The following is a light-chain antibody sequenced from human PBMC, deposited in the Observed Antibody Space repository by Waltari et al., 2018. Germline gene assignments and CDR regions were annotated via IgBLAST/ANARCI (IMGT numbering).Light chain of an antibody. J-gene: IGKJ2*03. CDR2: KTS. CDR1: QSISHW. CDR3: QQYHTFYS. Sequence: DIQMTQSPSTLSASVGDTVTITCRASQSISHWLAWYKQKPGKDPKLLIYKTSILELGVPSRFSGVGSETEFALTIISLQPDDCATYHCQQYHTFYSFGQGTKLEIK. V-gene: IGKV1-5*03.